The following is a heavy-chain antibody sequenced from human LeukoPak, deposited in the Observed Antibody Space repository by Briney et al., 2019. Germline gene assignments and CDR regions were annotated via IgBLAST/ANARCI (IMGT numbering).Heavy chain of an antibody. J-gene: IGHJ3*02. D-gene: IGHD4-17*01. CDR2: FDPEDGET. CDR1: GYTLTELS. Sequence: ASVKASCKVSGYTLTELSMHWVRQAPGKGLEWMGGFDPEDGETIYAQKFQGRVTMTEDTSTDTAYMELSSLRSEDTAVYYCATDQGDYENGAFDIWGQGTMVTVSS. CDR3: ATDQGDYENGAFDI. V-gene: IGHV1-24*01.